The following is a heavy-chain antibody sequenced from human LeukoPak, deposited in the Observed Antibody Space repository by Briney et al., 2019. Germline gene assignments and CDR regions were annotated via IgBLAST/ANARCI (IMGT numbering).Heavy chain of an antibody. CDR3: ASSMIQGGYFDY. CDR1: SGSISSYY. V-gene: IGHV4-4*07. D-gene: IGHD1-26*01. J-gene: IGHJ4*02. CDR2: IYTSGST. Sequence: PSETLSLTCTVSSGSISSYYWSWIRQPAGKGLEWIGRIYTSGSTNYNPSLKSRVTMSVDTSKNQFSLKLSSVTAADTAVYYCASSMIQGGYFDYWGQGTLVTVSS.